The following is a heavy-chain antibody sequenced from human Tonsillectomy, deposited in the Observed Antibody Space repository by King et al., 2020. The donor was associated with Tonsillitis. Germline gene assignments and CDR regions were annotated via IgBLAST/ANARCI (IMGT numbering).Heavy chain of an antibody. V-gene: IGHV3-23*04. CDR1: GFTFSSYA. CDR2: ISGSGGST. Sequence: VQLVESGGGLVQPGGSLRLSCAASGFTFSSYAMSWVRQAPGKGLEWVSAISGSGGSTYYADSVKGRFTISRDNSKNTLYLQMNSLRAEDTAVYYCAKSRGPEGGGRDAFDILGQGTMVTVSS. D-gene: IGHD3-16*01. J-gene: IGHJ3*02. CDR3: AKSRGPEGGGRDAFDI.